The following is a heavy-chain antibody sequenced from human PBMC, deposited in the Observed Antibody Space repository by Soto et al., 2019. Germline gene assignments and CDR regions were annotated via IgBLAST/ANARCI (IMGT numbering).Heavy chain of an antibody. CDR2: IHYTGST. V-gene: IGHV4-61*01. J-gene: IGHJ4*02. Sequence: QVQLQESGPGLVKPSETLSLTCTVSGGSVSGDSHYWTWIRQPPGKGLEWIGYIHYTGSTNYNPSLKSRVTMSVDTSNYQFSLKMTSVTAADTAMYYCVREANYDRRGYLLDLWGQGTLVTVSS. D-gene: IGHD3-22*01. CDR3: VREANYDRRGYLLDL. CDR1: GGSVSGDSHY.